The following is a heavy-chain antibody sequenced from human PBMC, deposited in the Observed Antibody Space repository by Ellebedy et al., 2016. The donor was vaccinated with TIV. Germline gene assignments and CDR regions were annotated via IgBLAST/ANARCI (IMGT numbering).Heavy chain of an antibody. CDR1: GFTFSSYW. V-gene: IGHV3-7*01. CDR3: ARALAYYDSSGYYPY. J-gene: IGHJ4*02. Sequence: GESLKISXAASGFTFSSYWMSWVRQAPGKGLEWVANIKQDGSEKYYVDSVKGRFTISRDNAKNTLYLQMNSLRAEDTAVYYCARALAYYDSSGYYPYWGQGTLVTVSS. D-gene: IGHD3-22*01. CDR2: IKQDGSEK.